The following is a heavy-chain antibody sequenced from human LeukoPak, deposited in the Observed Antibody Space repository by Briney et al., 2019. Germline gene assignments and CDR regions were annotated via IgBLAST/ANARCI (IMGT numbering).Heavy chain of an antibody. CDR1: GFTFSSYS. D-gene: IGHD5-24*01. V-gene: IGHV3-21*01. CDR2: ISSSSSYI. Sequence: GGSLRLSCAASGFTFSSYSMNWVRQAPGKGLEWVSSISSSSSYIYYADSVKGRFTISRDNAKNTVYLQMNSLRAEDTAVYYCARGGYNHAFDIWGQGTMVTVSS. CDR3: ARGGYNHAFDI. J-gene: IGHJ3*02.